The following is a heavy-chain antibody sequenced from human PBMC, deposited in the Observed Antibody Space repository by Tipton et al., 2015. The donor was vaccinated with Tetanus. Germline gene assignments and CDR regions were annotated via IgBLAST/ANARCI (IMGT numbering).Heavy chain of an antibody. CDR2: ITPIFGTT. J-gene: IGHJ4*02. CDR1: GGTFTNYA. CDR3: ASDRASYRYSTSSWDS. D-gene: IGHD6-6*01. Sequence: QGQLVQSGAEMKKPGSSAKVSCKASGGTFTNYALSWVRQAPGQGLEWVGGITPIFGTTNSAPKFQGRVTITADESTNTAYMGVCSLRSEDSAVYYCASDRASYRYSTSSWDSWGQGALVIVSS. V-gene: IGHV1-69*01.